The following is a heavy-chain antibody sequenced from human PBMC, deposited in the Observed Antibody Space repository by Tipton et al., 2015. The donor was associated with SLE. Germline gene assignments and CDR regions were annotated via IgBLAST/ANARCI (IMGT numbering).Heavy chain of an antibody. V-gene: IGHV4-59*11. D-gene: IGHD2-21*02. Sequence: TLSLTCTVSGGSISSHYWSWIRQPPGKGLEWIGNIYYSGSTNYNPSLKSRVTRSVDTSKNQFSLKVRSVTAADTAVYYCARGSDWHGAFDYWGQGTLVTVSS. CDR1: GGSISSHY. J-gene: IGHJ4*02. CDR2: IYYSGST. CDR3: ARGSDWHGAFDY.